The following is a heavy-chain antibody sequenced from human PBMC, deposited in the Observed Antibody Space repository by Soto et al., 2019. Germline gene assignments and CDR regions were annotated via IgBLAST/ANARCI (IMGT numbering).Heavy chain of an antibody. Sequence: QVQLQESGPGLVKPSETLSLTCTVSGGSISGYYWSWIRQPPGKGLEWIGYIYYSGGANYTPSLKSRVTISVDTSKNQFSLKLSSVTTADTAVYYWARVCSGYTPLHYWGQGTLVTVSS. CDR2: IYYSGGA. CDR1: GGSISGYY. V-gene: IGHV4-59*01. D-gene: IGHD3-22*01. CDR3: ARVCSGYTPLHY. J-gene: IGHJ4*02.